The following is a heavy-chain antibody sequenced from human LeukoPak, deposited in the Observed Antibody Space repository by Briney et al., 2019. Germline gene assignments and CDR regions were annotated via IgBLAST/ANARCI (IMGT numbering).Heavy chain of an antibody. Sequence: PSETLSLTCTVSGGSISSSGYSWSWIRQPPGKGLEWIGEINHSGSTNYNPSLKSRVTISIDTSKNQFSLKLRSVTAADTAIYYCARGMVRGVITPGYWGQGTLVTVSS. CDR1: GGSISSSGYS. V-gene: IGHV4-39*07. D-gene: IGHD3-10*01. CDR3: ARGMVRGVITPGY. J-gene: IGHJ4*02. CDR2: INHSGST.